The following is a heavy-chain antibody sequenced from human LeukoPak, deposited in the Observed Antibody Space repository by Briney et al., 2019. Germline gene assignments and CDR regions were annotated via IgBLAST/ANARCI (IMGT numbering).Heavy chain of an antibody. D-gene: IGHD4-17*01. V-gene: IGHV3-21*01. CDR2: ISSSSSYI. Sequence: GGSLRLSCAASGFTFSSYSMNWVRQAPGKGLEWVSSISSSSSYIYYADSVKGRFTISRDNSKNTLYLQMNSLRAEDTAVYYCAREVVDYGDDGMDVWGQGTTVTVSS. CDR3: AREVVDYGDDGMDV. J-gene: IGHJ6*02. CDR1: GFTFSSYS.